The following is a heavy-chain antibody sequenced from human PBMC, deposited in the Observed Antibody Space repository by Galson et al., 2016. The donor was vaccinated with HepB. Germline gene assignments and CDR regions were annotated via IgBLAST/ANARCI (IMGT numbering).Heavy chain of an antibody. CDR2: IYSSGST. V-gene: IGHV4-59*01. D-gene: IGHD1-1*01. CDR1: GDSISGYY. Sequence: SETLSPTCAVSGDSISGYYWTWIRQPPGKGLQWIGYIYSSGSTNYSYSLKSRLTMSIDASKNQFSLKLTSVTAADTAVYYCAKGGTRRHDFWGQGILVTVSS. J-gene: IGHJ4*02. CDR3: AKGGTRRHDF.